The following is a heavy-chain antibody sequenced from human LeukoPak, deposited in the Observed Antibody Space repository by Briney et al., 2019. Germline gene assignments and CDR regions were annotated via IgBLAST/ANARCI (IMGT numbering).Heavy chain of an antibody. J-gene: IGHJ6*02. V-gene: IGHV4-30-4*01. D-gene: IGHD2-2*01. CDR3: ASSGIVVVPAAPPPYYYYGMDV. Sequence: SETLSLTRTVSSDSISGYYWSWIRQPPGKGLEWIGYIYYSGSTYYNPSLKSRVTISVDTSKNQFSLKLSSVTAADTAVYYCASSGIVVVPAAPPPYYYYGMDVWGQGTTVTVSS. CDR2: IYYSGST. CDR1: SDSISGYY.